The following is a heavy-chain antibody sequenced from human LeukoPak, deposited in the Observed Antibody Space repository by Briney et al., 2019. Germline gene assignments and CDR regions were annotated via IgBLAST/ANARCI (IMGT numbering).Heavy chain of an antibody. Sequence: GGSLRLSCVASGFTFSNYAMSSVRQAPGKGLEWVSSITGSGGITYYADSVKGRFTISRDNSKNTLYLQMNSLRAEDTAVYYCAKWGDYDVLTGYYDPDYWGQGTLVTVSS. CDR1: GFTFSNYA. V-gene: IGHV3-23*01. CDR3: AKWGDYDVLTGYYDPDY. D-gene: IGHD3-9*01. CDR2: ITGSGGIT. J-gene: IGHJ4*02.